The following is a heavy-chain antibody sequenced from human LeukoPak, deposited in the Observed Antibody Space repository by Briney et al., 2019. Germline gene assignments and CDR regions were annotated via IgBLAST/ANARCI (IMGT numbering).Heavy chain of an antibody. CDR2: INPSGGST. CDR3: ARGSVVVTAPDAFDI. V-gene: IGHV1-46*01. J-gene: IGHJ3*02. D-gene: IGHD2-21*02. CDR1: GYTFTSYY. Sequence: ASVKVSCKASGYTFTSYYMHWVRQAPGQGLEWMGIINPSGGSTSYAQKFQGRVTMTRDTSISTAYMELSRLRSDDTAVYYCARGSVVVTAPDAFDIWGQGTMVTVSS.